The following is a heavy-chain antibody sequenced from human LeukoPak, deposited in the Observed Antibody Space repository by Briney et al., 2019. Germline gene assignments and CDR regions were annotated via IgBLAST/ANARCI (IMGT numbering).Heavy chain of an antibody. CDR1: GYTFTSYD. CDR2: IIPIFGTA. Sequence: GASVKVSCKASGYTFTSYDISWVRQARGQGGEWMGGIIPIFGTANYAQKFQGRVTITADESTSTDYMELSSLRSEDTAVYYCARDLTKRSRPDGRTGDDWFDPWGQGTLVTVSS. CDR3: ARDLTKRSRPDGRTGDDWFDP. V-gene: IGHV1-69*13. J-gene: IGHJ5*02. D-gene: IGHD7-27*01.